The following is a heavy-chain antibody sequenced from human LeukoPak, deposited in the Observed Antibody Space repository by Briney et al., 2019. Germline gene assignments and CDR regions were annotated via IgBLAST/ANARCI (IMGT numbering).Heavy chain of an antibody. CDR2: ITGSDTTK. V-gene: IGHV3-48*04. Sequence: GGSLRLSCVASGPTFSSYNMNWVRQAPGKGPEWVAYITGSDTTKYYADSVKGRFTISRDNAKNSLFLQMNSLRAENTAVYYCVAASAFSSSWRSWGQGTVVTVSS. D-gene: IGHD6-13*01. CDR3: VAASAFSSSWRS. CDR1: GPTFSSYN. J-gene: IGHJ5*02.